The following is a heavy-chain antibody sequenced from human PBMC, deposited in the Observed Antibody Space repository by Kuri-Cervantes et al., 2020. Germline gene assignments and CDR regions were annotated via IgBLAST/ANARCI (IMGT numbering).Heavy chain of an antibody. CDR3: AREGDYGDYVYYYGMDV. J-gene: IGHJ6*02. V-gene: IGHV3-11*04. CDR2: ISSSGSTI. Sequence: GGSLRLSCAASGFTFSDYYMSWIRQAPGKGLEWVSYISSSGSTIYYADSVKGRFTISRDNSKNTLYLQMNSLRAEDTAVYYCAREGDYGDYVYYYGMDVWGQGTTVTVSS. D-gene: IGHD4-17*01. CDR1: GFTFSDYY.